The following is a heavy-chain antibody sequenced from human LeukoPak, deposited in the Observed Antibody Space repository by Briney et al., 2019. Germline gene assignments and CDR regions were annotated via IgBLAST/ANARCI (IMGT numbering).Heavy chain of an antibody. CDR1: GGSFSGYY. V-gene: IGHV4-34*01. J-gene: IGHJ4*02. Sequence: PSETLSLTCAVYGGSFSGYYWSWIRQPPGKGLEWIGEINHSGSTNYNPSLKSRVTISVDTSKNQFSLKLSSVTAAGTAVYYCARGQKRNSYGYDYWGQGTLVTVSS. CDR3: ARGQKRNSYGYDY. CDR2: INHSGST. D-gene: IGHD5-18*01.